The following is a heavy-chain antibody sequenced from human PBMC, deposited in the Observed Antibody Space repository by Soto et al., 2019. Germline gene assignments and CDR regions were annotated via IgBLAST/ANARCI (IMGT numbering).Heavy chain of an antibody. Sequence: GGSLRLSCAASGFTFSSSEMYWVRQAPGKGLEWVSYIHPGGQIIFYTDSVKGRFTISRDNAKNSVYLQMNNLRAEDTAVYYCARRGSSWGQGTMVTVSS. J-gene: IGHJ3*01. CDR3: ARRGSS. CDR2: IHPGGQII. D-gene: IGHD2-2*01. V-gene: IGHV3-48*03. CDR1: GFTFSSSE.